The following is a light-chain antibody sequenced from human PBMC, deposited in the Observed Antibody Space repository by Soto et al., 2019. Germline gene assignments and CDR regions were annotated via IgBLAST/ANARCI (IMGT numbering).Light chain of an antibody. CDR1: QSVSSNH. Sequence: DIVLTQSPGTLSFSPGDRATLSCRASQSVSSNHLAWYQHRPGQAPRLLIYGASSRAAGTPYRFSGSGSGTDFTLTIKRLEPKDSAVYYCQQYGTSPYTFGQGTRLDI. J-gene: IGKJ2*01. CDR3: QQYGTSPYT. CDR2: GAS. V-gene: IGKV3-20*01.